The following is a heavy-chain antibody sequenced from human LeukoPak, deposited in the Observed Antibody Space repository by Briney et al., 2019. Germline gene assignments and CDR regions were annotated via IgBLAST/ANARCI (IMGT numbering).Heavy chain of an antibody. V-gene: IGHV3-64*01. CDR2: ISSNGGST. J-gene: IGHJ6*02. Sequence: GGSLRLSCAASGFTFSSYAIHWVRQAPGKGLEYVSAISSNGGSTYYANSVRGRFTISRDNSKNTLYLQMDSLRAEDMAVYYCARAGASGSCRVGMDVWGQGTTVTVSS. D-gene: IGHD3-10*01. CDR3: ARAGASGSCRVGMDV. CDR1: GFTFSSYA.